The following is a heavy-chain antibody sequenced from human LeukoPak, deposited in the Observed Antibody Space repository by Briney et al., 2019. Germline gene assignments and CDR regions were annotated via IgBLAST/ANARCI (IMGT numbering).Heavy chain of an antibody. J-gene: IGHJ6*02. D-gene: IGHD3-3*01. Sequence: ASVKVSCKASGYTFNGYHMHWVRQAPGQGLEWMGWINPNSGGTNYAQKFQGRVTMTRDTSITTADMELRSLRSDDTAVYYCARDVYDFWSGYSDYYYYAMDVWAQGTTVTVSS. V-gene: IGHV1-2*02. CDR1: GYTFNGYH. CDR3: ARDVYDFWSGYSDYYYYAMDV. CDR2: INPNSGGT.